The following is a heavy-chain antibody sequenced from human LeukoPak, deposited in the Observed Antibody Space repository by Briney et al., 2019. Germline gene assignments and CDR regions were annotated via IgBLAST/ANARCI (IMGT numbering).Heavy chain of an antibody. D-gene: IGHD1-26*01. V-gene: IGHV1-3*01. Sequence: ASVKVSCKASGYTFTSYSMHWVRQAPGQRLERKGWINAGNGNTKCSQKFQGRVTITRDTSASTAYMELSSLRSEDTAVYYCARFLGGSYGMDVWGQGTTVTVSS. CDR3: ARFLGGSYGMDV. J-gene: IGHJ6*02. CDR2: INAGNGNT. CDR1: GYTFTSYS.